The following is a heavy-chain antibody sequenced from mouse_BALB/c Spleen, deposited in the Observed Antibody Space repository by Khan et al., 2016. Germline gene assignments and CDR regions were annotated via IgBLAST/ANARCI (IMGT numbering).Heavy chain of an antibody. D-gene: IGHD2-2*01. CDR1: VFNITDYY. V-gene: IGHV14-4*02. CDR3: NAIYYGNDVSFDY. Sequence: EVQLQESGAELVRSGASVKLSCTASVFNITDYYMHWVKQRPEQGLEWIGWIDPENGDTKYAPKFQVKATMHADTHSNAASLQFSHLTSADSAVYYCNAIYYGNDVSFDYWGLGTTLTISS. CDR2: IDPENGDT. J-gene: IGHJ2*01.